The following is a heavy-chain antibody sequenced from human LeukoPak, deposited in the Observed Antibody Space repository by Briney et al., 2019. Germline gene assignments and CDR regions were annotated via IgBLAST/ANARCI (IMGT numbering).Heavy chain of an antibody. V-gene: IGHV1-8*03. CDR1: GYTFTSYD. CDR3: ATDYDFWSGRDY. D-gene: IGHD3-3*01. Sequence: ASVKVSCTASGYTFTSYDINWVRQATGQGLEWMGWMNPNSGNTGYAQKFQGRVTITRNTSISTAYMELSSLRSEDTAVYYCATDYDFWSGRDYWGQGTLVSVSS. CDR2: MNPNSGNT. J-gene: IGHJ4*02.